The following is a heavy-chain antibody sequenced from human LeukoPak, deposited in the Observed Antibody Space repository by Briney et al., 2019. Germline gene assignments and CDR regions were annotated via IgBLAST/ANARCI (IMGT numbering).Heavy chain of an antibody. D-gene: IGHD5-18*01. CDR1: GFTFSSYG. CDR3: AKNGYSSYYMDV. Sequence: GGSLRLSCAASGFTFSSYGMHWVRQAPGKGLEWVAVISYDGSNKYYAGSVKGRFTISRDNSKNTLYLQMNSLRAEDTAVYYCAKNGYSSYYMDVWGKGTTVTVSS. CDR2: ISYDGSNK. J-gene: IGHJ6*03. V-gene: IGHV3-30*18.